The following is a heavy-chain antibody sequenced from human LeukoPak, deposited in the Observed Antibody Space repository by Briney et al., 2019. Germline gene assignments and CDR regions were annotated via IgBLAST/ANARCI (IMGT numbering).Heavy chain of an antibody. V-gene: IGHV1-46*01. CDR3: ARWEIGGYSSGYDY. J-gene: IGHJ4*02. CDR1: GDTFTRYF. CDR2: INPSGGST. Sequence: ASVKVSCKASGDTFTRYFIHWVRQAPGQGLEWMAMINPSGGSTKYAQKFQGRLSMTGDMSTSTVYMELSSLRSEDTAVYYCARWEIGGYSSGYDYWGQGTLVTVSS. D-gene: IGHD2-21*02.